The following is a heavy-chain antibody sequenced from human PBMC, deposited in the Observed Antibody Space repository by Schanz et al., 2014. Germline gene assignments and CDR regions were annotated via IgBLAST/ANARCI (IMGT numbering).Heavy chain of an antibody. CDR2: IKQDGSAK. CDR1: GFTFSRYW. CDR3: ARDSRYCTGVDCKGDAFDL. D-gene: IGHD2-8*02. J-gene: IGHJ3*01. Sequence: EVQLVESGGGLIHPGGSLRLCCVASGFTFSRYWMTWVRQAPGKGLEWVANIKQDGSAKNYVDSVRGRFTISRDNAKNSLYLQLNSLTAEDTAVYHCARDSRYCTGVDCKGDAFDLWGQGTLVTVSS. V-gene: IGHV3-7*01.